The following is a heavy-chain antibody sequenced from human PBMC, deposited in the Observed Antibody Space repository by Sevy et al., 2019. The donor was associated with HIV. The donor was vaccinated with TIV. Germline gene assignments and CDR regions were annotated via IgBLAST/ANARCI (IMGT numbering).Heavy chain of an antibody. J-gene: IGHJ3*02. V-gene: IGHV3-23*01. Sequence: GGSLRLSCAASGFTFSSYAMSWVRQAPGKGLEWVSAISGSGGSTYYADSVKGRFTISRDNSKNTLYLQMNSLRAEDTAVYYGAKASTFWSGYYRNDAFDIWGQGTMVTVSS. D-gene: IGHD3-3*01. CDR3: AKASTFWSGYYRNDAFDI. CDR2: ISGSGGST. CDR1: GFTFSSYA.